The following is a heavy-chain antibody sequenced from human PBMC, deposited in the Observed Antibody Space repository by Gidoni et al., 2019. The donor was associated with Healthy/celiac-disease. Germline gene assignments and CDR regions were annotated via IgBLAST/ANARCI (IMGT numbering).Heavy chain of an antibody. CDR1: GFSLSTSGVG. CDR2: IYWDDAK. CDR3: AHSPPHPPGSGSYYLPPPPRDAFDI. J-gene: IGHJ3*02. V-gene: IGHV2-5*02. D-gene: IGHD1-26*01. Sequence: QITLKESGPTLVKPTQTLTLTCTFSGFSLSTSGVGVGWIRQPPGKALEWLALIYWDDAKRYSPSLKSRLTIPKDTSKNQVVLNMTNMDPVDTATYFCAHSPPHPPGSGSYYLPPPPRDAFDIWGQGTMVTVSS.